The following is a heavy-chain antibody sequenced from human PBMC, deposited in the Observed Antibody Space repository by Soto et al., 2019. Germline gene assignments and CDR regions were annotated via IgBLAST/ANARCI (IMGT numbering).Heavy chain of an antibody. J-gene: IGHJ4*02. D-gene: IGHD5-12*01. V-gene: IGHV1-69*01. CDR2: IIPIFETS. CDR1: GGTFNSHA. CDR3: ARDRGWLQPKGSFEY. Sequence: QVQLVQSGAEVKKPGSSVKVSCKASGGTFNSHALTWVRQAPGQGLEWMGGIIPIFETSNYARKFQGRVTITADESTSTAFMELTRLTSDDTAVYYCARDRGWLQPKGSFEYWGQGTLVTVSS.